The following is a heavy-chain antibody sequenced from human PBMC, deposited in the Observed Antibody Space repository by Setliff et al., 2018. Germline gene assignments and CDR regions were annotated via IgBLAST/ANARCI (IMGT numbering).Heavy chain of an antibody. D-gene: IGHD3-3*01. J-gene: IGHJ5*02. CDR1: GYSFTDYW. CDR2: IYPGNADT. CDR3: ARRGERFFNWFDP. V-gene: IGHV5-51*01. Sequence: PGESLTLSCKGSGYSFTDYWIAWVRQTPGKGLEWMGTIYPGNADTRYSPSFQGQVTISTDTSINTAFLQWNNLKASDTAVYYCARRGERFFNWFDPWGQGTLVTGSS.